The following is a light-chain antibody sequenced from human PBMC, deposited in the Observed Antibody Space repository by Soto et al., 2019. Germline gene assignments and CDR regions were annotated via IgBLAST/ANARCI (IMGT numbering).Light chain of an antibody. CDR3: LQDYYYPFT. J-gene: IGKJ4*02. Sequence: AIQMTQSQSSLSASVGERVTITYRASQDIRNDLAWYQQKPGKAPQLLIYDASSLQDKIPSRFSDSEYVTDFRLTDSGMQPEDSETYSCLQDYYYPFTFGGGTRVEVK. V-gene: IGKV1-6*01. CDR2: DAS. CDR1: QDIRND.